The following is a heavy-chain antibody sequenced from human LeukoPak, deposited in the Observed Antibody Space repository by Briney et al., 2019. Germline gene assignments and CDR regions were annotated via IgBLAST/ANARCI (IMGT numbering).Heavy chain of an antibody. J-gene: IGHJ4*02. CDR2: IHISGNT. CDR1: GGSISTYY. V-gene: IGHV4-4*07. D-gene: IGHD6-6*01. CDR3: AREGSMTARPFVSIDY. Sequence: PSETLSLTCTVSGGSISTYYWSWIRQPAGKGLEWIGRIHISGNTDYNPSLESRVTMSVHTSKNQFSLKLTSVTAADTAVYYCAREGSMTARPFVSIDYWGQGTLVTVSS.